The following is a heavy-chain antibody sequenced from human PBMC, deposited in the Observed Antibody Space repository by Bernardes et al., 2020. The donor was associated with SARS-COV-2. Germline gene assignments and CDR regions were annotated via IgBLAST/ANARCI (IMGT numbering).Heavy chain of an antibody. D-gene: IGHD1-7*01. CDR3: VKGATGNYWFYYFDL. J-gene: IGHJ4*02. V-gene: IGHV3-23*01. CDR2: ISGSGDTT. CDR1: GFTVHNYA. Sequence: GGSLRLSCAASGFTVHNYAMTWVRQAPGKGLEWVSSISGSGDTTYYADSVRGRFTIARDRSRNTLYLQMNSLRAEDTAVYYCVKGATGNYWFYYFDLWGQGTLVTVSS.